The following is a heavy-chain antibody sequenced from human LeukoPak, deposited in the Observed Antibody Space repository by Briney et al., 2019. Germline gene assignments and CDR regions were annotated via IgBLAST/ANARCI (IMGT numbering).Heavy chain of an antibody. Sequence: GGSLRLSCAASGFTFSSYDMDWVRQAPGKGLEWVAFIRYDGSNKYYADSVKGRSTISRDNSRNTLYLQMNSLRAEDTAVYYCAKEVGHCSGGSCAEHFDYWGQGTLVTVSS. J-gene: IGHJ4*02. D-gene: IGHD2-15*01. CDR3: AKEVGHCSGGSCAEHFDY. CDR2: IRYDGSNK. CDR1: GFTFSSYD. V-gene: IGHV3-30*02.